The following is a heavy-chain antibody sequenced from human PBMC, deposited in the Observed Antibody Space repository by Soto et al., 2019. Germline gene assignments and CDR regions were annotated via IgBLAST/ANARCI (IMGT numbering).Heavy chain of an antibody. Sequence: SETLSLTCTVSGGSISSSSYYWGWIRQPPGKGLEWIGSIYYSGSTYYNPSLKSRVTISVDTSKNQFSLKLSSVTAADTAVYYCARQLGDNDILTVDEWFDPWGQGTLVTVSS. CDR2: IYYSGST. CDR3: ARQLGDNDILTVDEWFDP. V-gene: IGHV4-39*01. D-gene: IGHD3-9*01. J-gene: IGHJ5*02. CDR1: GGSISSSSYY.